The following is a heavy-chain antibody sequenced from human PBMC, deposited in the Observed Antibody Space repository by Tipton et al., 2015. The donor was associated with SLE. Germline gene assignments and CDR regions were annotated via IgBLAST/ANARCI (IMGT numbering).Heavy chain of an antibody. CDR3: ARVAAAAVDY. CDR1: GGSISSYY. CDR2: IYYSGST. D-gene: IGHD6-13*01. V-gene: IGHV4-59*08. Sequence: TLSLTCTVSGGSISSYYWSWIRQPPGKGLEWIGYIYYSGSTNYNPSLKSRVTISVDTSKNQFSLKLSSVTAADTAVYYCARVAAAAVDYWGQGTLVTVSS. J-gene: IGHJ4*02.